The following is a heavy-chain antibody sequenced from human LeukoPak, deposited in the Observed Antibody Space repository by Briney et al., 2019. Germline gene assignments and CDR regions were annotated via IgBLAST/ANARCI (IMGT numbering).Heavy chain of an antibody. Sequence: GGSLRLSCAASGFTFRGYGMYWVRQAPGKGLEWVAFIRYDGNSNYYADSVKGRFTISRDNSRSTLYLQMNSLRAEDTAVYYCAKEEVISGNHGVYFDYWGQGTLVTVSS. J-gene: IGHJ4*02. CDR3: AKEEVISGNHGVYFDY. V-gene: IGHV3-30*02. CDR1: GFTFRGYG. D-gene: IGHD3-22*01. CDR2: IRYDGNSN.